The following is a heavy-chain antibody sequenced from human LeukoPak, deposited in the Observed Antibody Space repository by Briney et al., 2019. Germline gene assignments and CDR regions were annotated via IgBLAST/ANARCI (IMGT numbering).Heavy chain of an antibody. CDR2: IIPILGIA. Sequence: AVSVSCKASGGTFSSYAISWVRQAPGQGLEWMGRIIPILGIANYAQKFQGRVTITADKSTSTAYMELSSLRSEDTAVYYCARGDGMDVWGQGTTVTVSS. V-gene: IGHV1-69*04. J-gene: IGHJ6*02. CDR1: GGTFSSYA. CDR3: ARGDGMDV.